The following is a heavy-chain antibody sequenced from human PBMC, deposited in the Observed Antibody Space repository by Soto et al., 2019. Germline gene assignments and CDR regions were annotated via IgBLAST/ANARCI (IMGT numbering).Heavy chain of an antibody. CDR2: IIPIFGTA. J-gene: IGHJ6*02. V-gene: IGHV1-69*01. D-gene: IGHD5-12*01. CDR3: ARDREDGYGYHWDYSYGKDV. Sequence: QVQLVQSGAEVKKPGSSVKVSCKASGGTFSSYAISWVRQAPGQGLEGMGGIIPIFGTANYEQKFQGRVTILAGESTSTADMELSRLRYEDTAVYYCARDREDGYGYHWDYSYGKDVWGQGTTVTVSS. CDR1: GGTFSSYA.